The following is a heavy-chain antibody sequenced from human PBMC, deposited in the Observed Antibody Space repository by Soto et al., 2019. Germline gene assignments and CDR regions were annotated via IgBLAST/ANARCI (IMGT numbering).Heavy chain of an antibody. CDR3: AREGTGKTLDY. CDR2: ILPLVAIT. V-gene: IGHV1-69*08. Sequence: QVQLVQSGTEVKKHGSSVKVSCETSGGILSSYSISWVRQAPGQGLEWLGRILPLVAITNYAQKFQGRVTITADKSTSTAYMELRSLASEDTAVYYCAREGTGKTLDYWGQGTLVTVSS. CDR1: GGILSSYS. J-gene: IGHJ4*02. D-gene: IGHD1-1*01.